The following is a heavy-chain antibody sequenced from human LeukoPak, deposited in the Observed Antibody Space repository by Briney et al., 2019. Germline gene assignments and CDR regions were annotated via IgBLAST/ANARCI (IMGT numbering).Heavy chain of an antibody. V-gene: IGHV6-1*01. J-gene: IGHJ4*02. CDR1: GDSVSSNSAA. D-gene: IGHD6-6*01. Sequence: SQTLSLTCAISGDSVSSNSAAWNWIRQSPSRGLEWLGRTYYRSKWYNDYAVSVKSRITINPDTSKNQFSLKLSSVTAADTAVYYCARHPRLIGRLVHAFDYWGQGTLVTVSS. CDR2: TYYRSKWYN. CDR3: ARHPRLIGRLVHAFDY.